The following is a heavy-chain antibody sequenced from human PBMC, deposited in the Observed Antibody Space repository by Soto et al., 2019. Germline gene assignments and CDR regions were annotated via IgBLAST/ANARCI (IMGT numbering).Heavy chain of an antibody. V-gene: IGHV3-30*18. CDR3: AKGGLLWFGEPHDY. CDR2: ISYDGSNK. D-gene: IGHD3-10*01. J-gene: IGHJ4*02. CDR1: GLTFSSYG. Sequence: GGSLRLSCAASGLTFSSYGMHWVRQAPGKGLEWVAVISYDGSNKYYADSVKGRFTISRDNSKNTLYLQMNSLRAEDTAVYYCAKGGLLWFGEPHDYWGQGTLVTVSS.